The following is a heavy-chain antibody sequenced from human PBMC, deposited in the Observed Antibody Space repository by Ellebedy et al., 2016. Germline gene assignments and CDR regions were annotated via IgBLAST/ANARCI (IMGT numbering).Heavy chain of an antibody. CDR2: IRKKTNSYTT. Sequence: GESLKISXAASGFTFSDYYMDWVRQAPGKGLEWVGRIRKKTNSYTTEYAASVKGRFTISRDDSENSLYLQMYSLETEDTAVYFCARSILGTTTDYFDYWGQGTLVTVSS. D-gene: IGHD1-26*01. V-gene: IGHV3-72*01. CDR3: ARSILGTTTDYFDY. J-gene: IGHJ4*02. CDR1: GFTFSDYY.